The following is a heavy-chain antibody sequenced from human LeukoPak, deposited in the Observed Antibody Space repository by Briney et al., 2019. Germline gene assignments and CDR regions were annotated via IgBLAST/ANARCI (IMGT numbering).Heavy chain of an antibody. V-gene: IGHV3-33*01. D-gene: IGHD3-10*01. J-gene: IGHJ5*02. CDR1: GLTFSSYG. Sequence: GGSLRLSCAASGLTFSSYGMHWVRQAPGKGLEWVAIISYDGINKYYAASVKGRFTISRDNSKNTLYLQMNSLRVEDTALYYCARDFGSGADQWGQGTLVIVSS. CDR2: ISYDGINK. CDR3: ARDFGSGADQ.